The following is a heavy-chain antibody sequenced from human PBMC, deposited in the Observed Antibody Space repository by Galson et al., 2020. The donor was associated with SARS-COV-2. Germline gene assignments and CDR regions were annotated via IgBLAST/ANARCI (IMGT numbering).Heavy chain of an antibody. CDR2: ISGSGDST. V-gene: IGHV3-23*01. D-gene: IGHD6-13*01. CDR1: GFPLRSYA. CDR3: ANGGYLKQLVR. Sequence: GESLKISCAASGFPLRSYAMSWVRQAPGKGLEWVSVISGSGDSTYYVDPVKGRFTISRDNPKNTLYLQMNSLRVEDTAVYYFANGGYLKQLVRWGQGTLVTVSS. J-gene: IGHJ4*02.